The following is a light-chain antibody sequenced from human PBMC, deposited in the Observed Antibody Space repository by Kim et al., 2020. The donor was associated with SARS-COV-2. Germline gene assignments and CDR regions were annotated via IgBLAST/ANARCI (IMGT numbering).Light chain of an antibody. V-gene: IGLV2-14*01. J-gene: IGLJ1*01. CDR3: NSYTTSNTYV. Sequence: QSAVTQPASVSGSPGQSITLSCTGTTSDVGGYNYVSWYQQHPGKVPRLMIYDVTKRPSGVSNRFSGSKSGNTASLTISGLQAEDEADYYCNSYTTSNTYVFGTGTKVTVL. CDR2: DVT. CDR1: TSDVGGYNY.